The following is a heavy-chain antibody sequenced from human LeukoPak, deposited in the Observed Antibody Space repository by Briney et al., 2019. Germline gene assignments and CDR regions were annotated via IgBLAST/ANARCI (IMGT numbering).Heavy chain of an antibody. CDR3: AKRKGGHGSGSFDY. D-gene: IGHD3-10*01. CDR1: GFTFSTHG. Sequence: GGSLRLSCAASGFTFSTHGMHWVRQAPGKGLEWVAVLWYDGSNKYYADSVKGRFTISRDNPKNTLYLQMNSLRVEDTAVYYCAKRKGGHGSGSFDYWGQGTVVTVSS. CDR2: LWYDGSNK. J-gene: IGHJ4*02. V-gene: IGHV3-33*06.